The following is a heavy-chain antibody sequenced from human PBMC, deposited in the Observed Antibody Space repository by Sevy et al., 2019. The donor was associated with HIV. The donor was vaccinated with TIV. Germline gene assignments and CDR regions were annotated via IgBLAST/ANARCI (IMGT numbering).Heavy chain of an antibody. CDR1: GYTFTSYD. Sequence: ASVKVSCKASGYTFTSYDINWVRQATGQGLEWMGWMNPNSGNTGYAQKFQGRVTMTRNTSISTAYMELSSLRSEDTAVYYCARGGSYYYDGGSGWDAFDIWGQGTMVTVSS. V-gene: IGHV1-8*01. J-gene: IGHJ3*02. CDR2: MNPNSGNT. D-gene: IGHD3-22*01. CDR3: ARGGSYYYDGGSGWDAFDI.